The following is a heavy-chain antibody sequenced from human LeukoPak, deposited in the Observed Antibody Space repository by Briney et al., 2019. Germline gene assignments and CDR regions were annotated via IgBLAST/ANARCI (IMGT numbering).Heavy chain of an antibody. J-gene: IGHJ4*02. CDR3: ARYKPQYRWDLYYFDY. V-gene: IGHV3-7*01. D-gene: IGHD1-1*01. CDR1: GFTLSSYW. Sequence: GGSLRLSCAASGFTLSSYWMSWVRQAPGKGLEWVANMKQDGSERYYVDSVKGRFTISRDNAKNSLYLEMNSLRAEDTSVYYRARYKPQYRWDLYYFDYWGQGTLVTVSS. CDR2: MKQDGSER.